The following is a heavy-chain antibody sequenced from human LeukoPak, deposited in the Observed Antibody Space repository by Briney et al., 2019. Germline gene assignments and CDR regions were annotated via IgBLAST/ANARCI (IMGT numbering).Heavy chain of an antibody. D-gene: IGHD3-10*01. Sequence: ASVRVSCKASGYTFTSNDINWVRQATGQGLEWMGWMNPNSGNTAYARKFQGRVTMTRNTSISTAYMELSGLRSEDTAVYYCARGSILLWFGESYGTWGQGTLVTVSS. CDR1: GYTFTSND. CDR2: MNPNSGNT. CDR3: ARGSILLWFGESYGT. J-gene: IGHJ5*02. V-gene: IGHV1-8*01.